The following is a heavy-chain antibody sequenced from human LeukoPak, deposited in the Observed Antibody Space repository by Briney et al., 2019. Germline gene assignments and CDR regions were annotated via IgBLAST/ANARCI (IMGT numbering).Heavy chain of an antibody. CDR3: VRDGGVSGYDLLDY. CDR2: ISSSGSTI. J-gene: IGHJ4*02. Sequence: GGSLRLSCAASGFTFSSYEMNWVRQAPGKGLEWVSYISSSGSTIYYADSAKGRFTISRDNAKNSLYLQMNSLRAEDTAVYYCVRDGGVSGYDLLDYWGQGTLVTVSS. D-gene: IGHD5-12*01. V-gene: IGHV3-48*03. CDR1: GFTFSSYE.